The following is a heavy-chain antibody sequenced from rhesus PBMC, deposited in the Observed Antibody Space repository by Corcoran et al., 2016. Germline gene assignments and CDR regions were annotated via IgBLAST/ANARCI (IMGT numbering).Heavy chain of an antibody. D-gene: IGHD2-2*01. CDR2: IHPYNSNQ. CDR3: TRALYGYFDD. V-gene: IGHV1-180*01. J-gene: IGHJ4*01. CDR1: GYTFTSYY. Sequence: QVQLVQSGAEIKQPGPSVKLSCKSSGYTFTSYYMHWVRQGPGKGLEWIRRIHPYNSNQGYAQNIKGRVTTTTDTSTSTGYVELVSLGAEDSAVYYCTRALYGYFDDWGQGVLVTVSS.